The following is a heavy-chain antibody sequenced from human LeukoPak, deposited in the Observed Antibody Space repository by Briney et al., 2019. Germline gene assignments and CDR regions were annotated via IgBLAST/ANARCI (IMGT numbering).Heavy chain of an antibody. CDR3: ARQDGGYSGYDLHNFDY. V-gene: IGHV4-34*01. D-gene: IGHD5-12*01. J-gene: IGHJ4*02. CDR2: INHSGST. CDR1: GGSFSGYY. Sequence: PSETLSLTCAVYGGSFSGYYWSWIRQPPGKGLEWIGEINHSGSTNYNPSLKSRVTISVDTSKNQFSLKLSSVTAADTAVYYCARQDGGYSGYDLHNFDYWGQGTLVTVSS.